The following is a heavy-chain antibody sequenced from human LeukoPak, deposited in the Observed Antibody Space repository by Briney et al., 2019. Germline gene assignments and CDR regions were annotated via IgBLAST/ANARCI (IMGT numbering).Heavy chain of an antibody. CDR1: GFTFSTYV. CDR3: ASGPPFLEYFEY. J-gene: IGHJ4*02. Sequence: GGSLRLSCAASGFTFSTYVMNWFRQAPGKGLEWVSTISVGAEYIFYADSVKGRFTISRDDSNNALYLQMHSLRAEDTALYYRASGPPFLEYFEYWGQGTLVTVSS. CDR2: ISVGAEYI. D-gene: IGHD3-3*01. V-gene: IGHV3-23*01.